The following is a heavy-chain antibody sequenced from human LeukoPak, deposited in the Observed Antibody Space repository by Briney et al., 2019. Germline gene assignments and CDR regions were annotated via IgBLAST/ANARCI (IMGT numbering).Heavy chain of an antibody. CDR3: ARVPYYYDSSGYYFDY. D-gene: IGHD3-22*01. V-gene: IGHV3-53*01. J-gene: IGHJ4*02. CDR1: GFTFSDYY. CDR2: IYSGGST. Sequence: GGSLRLSCTASGFTFSDYYMSWIRQTPGKGLEWVSVIYSGGSTYYADSVKGRFTISRDNSKNTLYLQMNSLRAEDTAVYYCARVPYYYDSSGYYFDYWGQGTLVTVSS.